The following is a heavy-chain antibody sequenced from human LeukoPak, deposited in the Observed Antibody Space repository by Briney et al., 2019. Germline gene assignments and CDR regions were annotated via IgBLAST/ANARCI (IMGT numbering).Heavy chain of an antibody. Sequence: SETLSLTCTVSGGSISSYYWSWIRQPPGKGLECIGYIYYSGSTNYNPSLKSRVTISVDTSKNQFSLKLSSVTAADTAVYYCAGTHYYDSSGYPLVPVFDYWGQGTLVTVSS. CDR3: AGTHYYDSSGYPLVPVFDY. CDR2: IYYSGST. CDR1: GGSISSYY. D-gene: IGHD3-22*01. V-gene: IGHV4-59*03. J-gene: IGHJ4*02.